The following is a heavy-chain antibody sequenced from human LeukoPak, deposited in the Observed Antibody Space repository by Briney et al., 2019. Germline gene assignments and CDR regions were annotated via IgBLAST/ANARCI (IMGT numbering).Heavy chain of an antibody. CDR3: ARDPTEMATGYFDY. CDR1: GYTYTNYG. D-gene: IGHD5-24*01. J-gene: IGHJ4*02. V-gene: IGHV1-18*01. Sequence: ASVKVSCKASGYTYTNYGISWVRQAPGQGLEWMGWISGYNGNTNYAQKLQGRVTMTTDTSTSTAYMELRSLRSDDTAVYYCARDPTEMATGYFDYWGQGTLVTVSS. CDR2: ISGYNGNT.